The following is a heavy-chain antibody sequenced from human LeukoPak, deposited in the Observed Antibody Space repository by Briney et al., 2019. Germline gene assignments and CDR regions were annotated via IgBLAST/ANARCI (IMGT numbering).Heavy chain of an antibody. Sequence: GGSQRLSCAASGFTFSTYGMHWVRQAPGKGLEWVAVIWYGGSNTYYADSVKGRFTISRDNSKNTLYLQMNSLRAEDTAMYYCARCISDAFDSWGQGTMVTVSS. J-gene: IGHJ3*02. CDR2: IWYGGSNT. CDR3: ARCISDAFDS. D-gene: IGHD2-8*01. CDR1: GFTFSTYG. V-gene: IGHV3-33*08.